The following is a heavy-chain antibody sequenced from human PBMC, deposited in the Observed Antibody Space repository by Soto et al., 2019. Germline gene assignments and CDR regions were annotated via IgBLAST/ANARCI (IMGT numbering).Heavy chain of an antibody. CDR1: GFTFSSYG. J-gene: IGHJ3*02. CDR3: ANALVAREHAFDI. V-gene: IGHV3-30*18. Sequence: QVQLVESGGGVVQPGRSLRLSCAASGFTFSSYGMHWVRQAPGKGLERVAVISYDGSNKYYADSVKGRFTISRDNSKNTLYVQINSLRAEDTAAYYCANALVAREHAFDIWGQGTMVTVSS. D-gene: IGHD1-26*01. CDR2: ISYDGSNK.